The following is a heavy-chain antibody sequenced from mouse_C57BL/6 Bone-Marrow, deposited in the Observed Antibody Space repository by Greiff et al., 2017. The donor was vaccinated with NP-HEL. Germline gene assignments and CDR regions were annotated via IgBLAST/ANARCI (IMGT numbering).Heavy chain of an antibody. CDR2: ISSGSSTI. J-gene: IGHJ4*01. V-gene: IGHV5-17*01. D-gene: IGHD1-1*01. CDR1: GFTFSDYG. Sequence: EVHLVESGGGLVKPGGSLKLSCAASGFTFSDYGMHWVRQAPEKGLEWVAYISSGSSTIYYADTVKGRFTISRDNAKNTLFLQMTSLRSEDTAMYYCASPFITTVVEGYAMDYWGQGTSVTVSS. CDR3: ASPFITTVVEGYAMDY.